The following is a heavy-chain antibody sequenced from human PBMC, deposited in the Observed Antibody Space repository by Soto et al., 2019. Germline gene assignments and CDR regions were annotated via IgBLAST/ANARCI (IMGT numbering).Heavy chain of an antibody. CDR2: ISYDGSNK. Sequence: QVQLVESGGGVVQPGRSLRLSCAASGFTFSSYGMHWVRQAPGKGLEWVAVISYDGSNKYYADSVKGRFTISRDNSKNTLYLQMNSLRAEDTAVYYCAKGSIAVAGHDYGMDVWGQGTTVTVSS. V-gene: IGHV3-30*18. CDR1: GFTFSSYG. CDR3: AKGSIAVAGHDYGMDV. J-gene: IGHJ6*02. D-gene: IGHD6-19*01.